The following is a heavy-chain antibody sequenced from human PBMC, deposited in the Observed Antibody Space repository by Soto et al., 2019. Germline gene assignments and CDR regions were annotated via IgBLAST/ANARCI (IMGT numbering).Heavy chain of an antibody. CDR1: VGTFSSYT. CDR3: ARASQPYSGGWYPIRGAAFDI. J-gene: IGHJ3*02. Sequence: QVQLVQSGAEVKKPGSSVKVSCKASVGTFSSYTISLLRQAPGQGLEWMGSIIPIRGIANYAQKFQGRVTIPEDKYKSPAYMELRRLRSENTAVYYCARASQPYSGGWYPIRGAAFDIWGQGTMVPVSS. D-gene: IGHD6-19*01. V-gene: IGHV1-69*02. CDR2: IIPIRGIA.